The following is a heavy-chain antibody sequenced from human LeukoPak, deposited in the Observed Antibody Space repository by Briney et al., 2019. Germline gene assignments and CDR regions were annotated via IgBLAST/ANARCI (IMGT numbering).Heavy chain of an antibody. Sequence: SETLSLTCTVSGASVSSPDYFWNWIRQPPGKGLEWIGSISYSGVTFYNPSLKSRLTMSLDTPKNQFSLRLTSVTVADTAVYYCARPRGSGYDLDFDYWGQGTLVSVSS. CDR3: ARPRGSGYDLDFDY. D-gene: IGHD5-12*01. V-gene: IGHV4-30-4*08. CDR1: GASVSSPDYF. J-gene: IGHJ4*02. CDR2: ISYSGVT.